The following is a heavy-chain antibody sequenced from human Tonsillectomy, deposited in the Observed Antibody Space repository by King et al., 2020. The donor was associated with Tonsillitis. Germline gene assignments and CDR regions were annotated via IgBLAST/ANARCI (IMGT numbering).Heavy chain of an antibody. Sequence: QLVQSGADVKKPGESLKISCQGSGYNFASTWIGWVRQMPGQGLEWMGIIYPGDYDTRYSPSFQGQVTISADTSISTAYLHWSSLKASDTAMYYCARQGASVTRFYYYDHMDVWGNGTTVTVSS. CDR2: IYPGDYDT. D-gene: IGHD2-21*02. CDR3: ARQGASVTRFYYYDHMDV. J-gene: IGHJ6*03. CDR1: GYNFASTW. V-gene: IGHV5-51*01.